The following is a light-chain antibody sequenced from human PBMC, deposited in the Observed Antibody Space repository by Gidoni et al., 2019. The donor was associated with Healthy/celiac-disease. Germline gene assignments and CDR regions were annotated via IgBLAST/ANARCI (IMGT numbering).Light chain of an antibody. CDR3: QVWDSSSDHRV. J-gene: IGLJ3*02. Sequence: SYVLTQPPSVSVAPGKTARITCGGNNIGSKSVHWYQQKPGQAPVLVIYYDSDRPSGIPERFSGSNSGNTATLTISRVEAGDEADDYCQVWDSSSDHRVFGGGTK. CDR1: NIGSKS. CDR2: YDS. V-gene: IGLV3-21*04.